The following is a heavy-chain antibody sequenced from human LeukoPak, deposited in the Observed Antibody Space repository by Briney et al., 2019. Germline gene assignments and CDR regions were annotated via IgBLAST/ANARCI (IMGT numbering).Heavy chain of an antibody. CDR2: IYKIGTT. CDR1: GDSVTGYY. D-gene: IGHD2-15*01. V-gene: IGHV4-59*02. J-gene: IGHJ4*02. Sequence: SETLSLTCTVFGDSVTGYYLNWVRQPPGKGLEWIGHIYKIGTTNYNTSLKSRLTISADTSKNQFSLKLRSVTAAATAVYYCVIGVGWQPDYWGQGALVTVSS. CDR3: VIGVGWQPDY.